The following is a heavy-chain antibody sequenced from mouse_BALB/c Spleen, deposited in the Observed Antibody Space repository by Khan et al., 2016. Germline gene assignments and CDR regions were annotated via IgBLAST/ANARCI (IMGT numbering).Heavy chain of an antibody. D-gene: IGHD1-1*01. CDR2: IHYSGST. Sequence: EVQLQESGPDLVKPSQSLSLTCTVTGYSISSGYSWHWIRQFPGNKLEWMAYIHYSGSTNYNPSLKSRISITRDTSKNQFFLQLISVTTEDTATYYCTRGDDYGSGYWGQGTTLPVSS. CDR3: TRGDDYGSGY. V-gene: IGHV3-1*02. CDR1: GYSISSGYS. J-gene: IGHJ2*01.